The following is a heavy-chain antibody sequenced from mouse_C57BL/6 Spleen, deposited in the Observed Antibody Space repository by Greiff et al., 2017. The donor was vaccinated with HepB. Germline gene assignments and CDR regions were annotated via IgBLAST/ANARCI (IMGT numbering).Heavy chain of an antibody. CDR3: ARSYGRADY. CDR2: IDPSDSYT. CDR1: GYTFTSYW. J-gene: IGHJ2*01. V-gene: IGHV1-50*01. D-gene: IGHD1-1*01. Sequence: VKLQQPGAELVKPGASVKLSCKASGYTFTSYWMQWVKQRPGQGLEWIGEIDPSDSYTNYNQKFKGKATLTVDTSSSTAYMQLSSLTSEDSAVYYCARSYGRADYWGQGTTLTVSS.